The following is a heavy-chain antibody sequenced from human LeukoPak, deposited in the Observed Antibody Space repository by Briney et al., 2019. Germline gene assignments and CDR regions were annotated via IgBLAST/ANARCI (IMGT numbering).Heavy chain of an antibody. CDR1: GGSISSYY. CDR3: ARGKSRRWLLDEYFQH. D-gene: IGHD5-12*01. V-gene: IGHV4-59*01. J-gene: IGHJ1*01. Sequence: PSETLSLTCTVPGGSISSYYWSWIRQPPGKGLEWIGYIYYSGSTNYNPSLKSRVTISVDTSKNQFSLKLSSVTAADTAVYYCARGKSRRWLLDEYFQHWGQGTLVTVSS. CDR2: IYYSGST.